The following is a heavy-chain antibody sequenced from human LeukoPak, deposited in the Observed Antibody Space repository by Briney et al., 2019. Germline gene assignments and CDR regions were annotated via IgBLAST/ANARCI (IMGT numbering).Heavy chain of an antibody. J-gene: IGHJ4*02. CDR1: GGSISSYY. CDR2: IYYSGST. Sequence: PSETLSLTCTVSGGSISSYYWSWIRQPPGKGLEWIGYIYYSGSTNYNPSLKSRVTISVDTSKNQFSLKLSYVTAADTAVYYCARDLEYSYGYFDYWGEGTLVTVSS. D-gene: IGHD5-18*01. CDR3: ARDLEYSYGYFDY. V-gene: IGHV4-59*01.